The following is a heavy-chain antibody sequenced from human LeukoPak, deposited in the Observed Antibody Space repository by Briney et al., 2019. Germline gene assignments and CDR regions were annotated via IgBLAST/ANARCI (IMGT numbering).Heavy chain of an antibody. CDR2: ISTSGSII. CDR3: ARASYNSDLYFDQ. V-gene: IGHV3-48*03. J-gene: IGHJ4*02. D-gene: IGHD6-19*01. CDR1: GFTFRSHE. Sequence: PGGSLRLSCAVTGFTFRSHEMNWVRQAPGKGLEWISYISTSGSIIYYADSVKGRFTISRDNARNSLFLQMGSLKVEDTAVYYCARASYNSDLYFDQWGQGTLVTVSS.